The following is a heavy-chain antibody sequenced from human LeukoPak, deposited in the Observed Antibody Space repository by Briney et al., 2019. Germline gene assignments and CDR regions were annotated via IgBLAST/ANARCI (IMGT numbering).Heavy chain of an antibody. CDR2: IYCSGST. CDR3: ASAGAYDYYYGMDV. V-gene: IGHV4-31*03. CDR1: GGSFSSGGYY. J-gene: IGHJ6*02. Sequence: SETLSLTCTVSGGSFSSGGYYWIWNPQRPGKDLEGVGYIYCSGSTYYNPSLNSRVTISVDTSKNQFSLKLTAVTAADTPVYYCASAGAYDYYYGMDVWGQGTTVTVSS. D-gene: IGHD7-27*01.